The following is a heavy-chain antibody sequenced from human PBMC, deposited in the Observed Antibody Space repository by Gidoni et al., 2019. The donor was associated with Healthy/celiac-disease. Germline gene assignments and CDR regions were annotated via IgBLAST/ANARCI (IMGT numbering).Heavy chain of an antibody. CDR3: VKGPLAEVYYYGMDV. Sequence: EVQLVESGGGLVQPGGSMRLSCSASGFTFSSYAMHWVRQAPGKGLEYVSAISSNGGSTYYADSVKGRFTISRDNSKNTLYLQMSSLRAEDTAVYYCVKGPLAEVYYYGMDVWGQGTTVTVSS. CDR1: GFTFSSYA. J-gene: IGHJ6*02. CDR2: ISSNGGST. V-gene: IGHV3-64D*06.